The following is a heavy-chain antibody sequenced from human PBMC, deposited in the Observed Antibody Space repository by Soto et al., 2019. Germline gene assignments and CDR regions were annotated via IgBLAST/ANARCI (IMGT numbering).Heavy chain of an antibody. V-gene: IGHV4-38-2*01. CDR2: IYHSRST. J-gene: IGHJ4*02. Sequence: ASETLSLTCAVSGYAISSGYYWGWIRPPPGKGLEWIGSIYHSRSTYYNPSLKSRVTISVDTSKNQFSLKLSSVTAADTAVYYCARATGYYDSSGYYADYWGQGTLVTVSS. CDR3: ARATGYYDSSGYYADY. D-gene: IGHD3-22*01. CDR1: GYAISSGYY.